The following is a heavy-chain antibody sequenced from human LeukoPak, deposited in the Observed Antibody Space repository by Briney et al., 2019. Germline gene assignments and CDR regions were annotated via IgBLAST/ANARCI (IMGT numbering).Heavy chain of an antibody. Sequence: GGSLRLSCAASGFTVSSNYMSCVRQGPGKGLEWVSVIYSGGSTYYADSVKGRFTISRDNSKNTLYLQMNSLRAEDTAVYYCAGLPAYYYDTSGFYFDYWGQGTLVTVSS. CDR1: GFTVSSNY. CDR3: AGLPAYYYDTSGFYFDY. CDR2: IYSGGST. D-gene: IGHD3-22*01. J-gene: IGHJ4*02. V-gene: IGHV3-66*04.